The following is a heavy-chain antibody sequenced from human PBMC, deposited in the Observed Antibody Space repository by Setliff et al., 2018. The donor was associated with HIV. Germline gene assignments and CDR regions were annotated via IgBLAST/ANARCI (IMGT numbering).Heavy chain of an antibody. J-gene: IGHJ3*02. CDR2: INSASGGT. CDR3: ARDYIHVFDI. V-gene: IGHV1-2*02. Sequence: ASVKVSCKASGYTFTDNYIHWVRQAPGQGLEWMAWINSASGGTNYAQNFQGRVTVTRYTSINTVYLEVNGLKSDDTAVYYCARDYIHVFDIWGQGTMVTVS. CDR1: GYTFTDNY.